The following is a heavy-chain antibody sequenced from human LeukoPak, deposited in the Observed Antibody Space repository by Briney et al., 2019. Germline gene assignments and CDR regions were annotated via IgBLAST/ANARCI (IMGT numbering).Heavy chain of an antibody. CDR2: IYYSGST. CDR3: ARKTSSSSEFDP. Sequence: SETLSLTYTVSGGSISSSSYYWGWIRQPPGKGLEWIGFIYYSGSTYYNPSLQSRVTISVDTSKNQFSLTLSSVTAADTAVYYCARKTSSSSEFDPWGQGTLVTVSS. J-gene: IGHJ5*02. D-gene: IGHD6-6*01. CDR1: GGSISSSSYY. V-gene: IGHV4-39*01.